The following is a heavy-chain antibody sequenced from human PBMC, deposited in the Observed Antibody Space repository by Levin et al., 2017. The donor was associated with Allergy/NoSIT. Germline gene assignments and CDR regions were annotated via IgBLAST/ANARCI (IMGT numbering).Heavy chain of an antibody. V-gene: IGHV3-11*05. CDR3: VREGQTVTGTTTGLGY. D-gene: IGHD1-1*01. J-gene: IGHJ4*02. Sequence: KPGGSLRLSCAASGFTVSDYYMNWIRQAPGKALEWVSYITSSSGYTKYADSVKGRFTISRDNSKNSLYLQMNSLRAEDTAIYYCVREGQTVTGTTTGLGYWGQGTLVTVSS. CDR1: GFTVSDYY. CDR2: ITSSSGYT.